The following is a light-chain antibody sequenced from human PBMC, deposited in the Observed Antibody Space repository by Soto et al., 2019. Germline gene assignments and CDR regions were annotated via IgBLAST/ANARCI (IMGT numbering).Light chain of an antibody. J-gene: IGLJ1*01. V-gene: IGLV2-8*01. CDR2: EVT. Sequence: QSVLTQPPSASGSPGQSVTISCTGTSSDVGGYNYVSWYQQHPGKAPKLTIYEVTKRPSGVPDRFSGSKSGNTASLTVSGLQAEDEADYFCSSFAGTIFYVFGTGTKVTV. CDR3: SSFAGTIFYV. CDR1: SSDVGGYNY.